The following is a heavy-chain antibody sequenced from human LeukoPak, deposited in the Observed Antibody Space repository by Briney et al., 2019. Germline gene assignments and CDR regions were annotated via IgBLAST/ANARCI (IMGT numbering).Heavy chain of an antibody. CDR3: ARADPRTSSGYYFDAFDI. CDR2: ISSSSSYI. J-gene: IGHJ3*02. Sequence: GGSLRLSCSAPGFTFSSYSMNWVRQAPGKGLEWVSSISSSSSYIYYADSVKGRFTISRDNAKNSLYLQMNSLRAEDTAVYYCARADPRTSSGYYFDAFDIWGQGTMVTVSS. CDR1: GFTFSSYS. D-gene: IGHD3-22*01. V-gene: IGHV3-21*01.